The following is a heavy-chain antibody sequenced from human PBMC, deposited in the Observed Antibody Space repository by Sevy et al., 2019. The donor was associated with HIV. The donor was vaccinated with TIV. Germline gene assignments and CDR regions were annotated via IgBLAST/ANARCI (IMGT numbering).Heavy chain of an antibody. CDR2: VSGSSNYI. J-gene: IGHJ4*02. D-gene: IGHD1-26*01. CDR3: ARGPPDGSYDYFDY. Sequence: GGSLRLSCAASGFTFIRYNMNWVRQAPGKGLEWVTCVSGSSNYIYYAESLKGRFILSRDNAKDTLYLQMNSLRADDTAVYYCARGPPDGSYDYFDYWGQGTLVTVSS. CDR1: GFTFIRYN. V-gene: IGHV3-21*06.